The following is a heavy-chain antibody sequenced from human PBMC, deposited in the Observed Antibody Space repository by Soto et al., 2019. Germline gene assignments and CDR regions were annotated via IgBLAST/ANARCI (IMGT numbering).Heavy chain of an antibody. J-gene: IGHJ5*02. CDR1: GGSFSGYY. V-gene: IGHV4-34*01. CDR3: AYYSGQGSYYNWFHT. D-gene: IGHD3-10*01. Sequence: SETLSLTCAVYGGSFSGYYWSWIRQPPGKGLEWIGEINHSGSTNYNPSLKSRVTISVDTSKNQFSLKLSSVTAADTAVYYCAYYSGQGSYYNWFHTWGQRTLVTVSS. CDR2: INHSGST.